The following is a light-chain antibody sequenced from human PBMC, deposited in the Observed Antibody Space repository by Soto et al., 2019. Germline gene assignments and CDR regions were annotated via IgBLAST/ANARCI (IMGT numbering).Light chain of an antibody. CDR1: QSVRDSY. Sequence: EIVLTQSPGTLSLSPGERATLSCRASQSVRDSYLAWYQQKPGQAPRLLISGASARATGIPDRFSGSGSGTDFTLAINRLEPEDFAVYYCQQYGSSPFTFGQGSKLEIK. CDR2: GAS. CDR3: QQYGSSPFT. J-gene: IGKJ2*01. V-gene: IGKV3-20*01.